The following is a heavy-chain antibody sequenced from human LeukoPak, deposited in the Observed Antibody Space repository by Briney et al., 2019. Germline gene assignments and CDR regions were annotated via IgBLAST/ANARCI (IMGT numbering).Heavy chain of an antibody. V-gene: IGHV4-4*02. CDR2: IHHSGSI. CDR3: ARHRSKWLQSSFDY. CDR1: GVSISSNLW. Sequence: SETLSLTCAVSGVSISSNLWWTWVRQPPGKGLEWIAEIHHSGSINYNPSLKSRVTISVDKAKNQFSLKLNSVTAADTAVYYCARHRSKWLQSSFDYWGQGTLVTVSS. J-gene: IGHJ4*02. D-gene: IGHD5-24*01.